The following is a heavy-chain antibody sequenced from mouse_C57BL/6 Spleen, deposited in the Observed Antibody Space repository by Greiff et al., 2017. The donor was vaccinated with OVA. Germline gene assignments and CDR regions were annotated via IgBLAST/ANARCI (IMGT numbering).Heavy chain of an antibody. Sequence: VQLQQPGAELVKPGASVKLSCKASGYTFTSYWMHWVKQRPGQGLEWIGNIDPGNGGTNYNEKFKGKATLTVDKSSSTAYMQLSSLTSEDSAVXYLARFNYGSCLYYDAMDYWGQGTSVTVSS. CDR3: ARFNYGSCLYYDAMDY. CDR1: GYTFTSYW. D-gene: IGHD1-1*01. J-gene: IGHJ4*01. CDR2: IDPGNGGT. V-gene: IGHV1-53*01.